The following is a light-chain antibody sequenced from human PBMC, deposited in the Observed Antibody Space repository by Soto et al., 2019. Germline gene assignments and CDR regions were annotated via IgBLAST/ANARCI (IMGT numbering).Light chain of an antibody. CDR1: QSLSSY. CDR3: QQYGSSGT. V-gene: IGKV3D-20*01. Sequence: ELVLTQSPATLSLSPGDRATLSCRASQSLSSYLAWYQQRPGLPPRLLIHNTSIRAAGIAARFSGTGSGTEFTLTISRLEPEDFAVYYCQQYGSSGTFGQGTKVDI. J-gene: IGKJ1*01. CDR2: NTS.